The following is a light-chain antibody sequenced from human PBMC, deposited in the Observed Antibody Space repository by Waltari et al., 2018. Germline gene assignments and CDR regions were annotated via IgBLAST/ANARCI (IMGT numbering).Light chain of an antibody. Sequence: SYELTQSTPVSVSPGQTARITCSGSALANEYAFWYQQKPGQAPVLLIYRDSERPSGIPERFSGSNSGTTVTLTISGVQAEDEADYYCQSADTRSSFWVFGGGTKLTVV. CDR3: QSADTRSSFWV. CDR1: ALANEY. V-gene: IGLV3-25*03. J-gene: IGLJ3*02. CDR2: RDS.